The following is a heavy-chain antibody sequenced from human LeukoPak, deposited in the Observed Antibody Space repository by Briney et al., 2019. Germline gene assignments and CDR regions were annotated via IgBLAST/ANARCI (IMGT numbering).Heavy chain of an antibody. CDR3: AREGGSGSYRLSRNWFDP. Sequence: SVKVSCKASGGTFSSYAISWVRQAPGQGLGWMGGNIPIFGTSNYAQKFQGRVTITADKSTRTAYMELSSLRSEDTAVYYCAREGGSGSYRLSRNWFDPWGQGTLVTVSS. CDR2: NIPIFGTS. D-gene: IGHD1-26*01. J-gene: IGHJ5*02. V-gene: IGHV1-69*06. CDR1: GGTFSSYA.